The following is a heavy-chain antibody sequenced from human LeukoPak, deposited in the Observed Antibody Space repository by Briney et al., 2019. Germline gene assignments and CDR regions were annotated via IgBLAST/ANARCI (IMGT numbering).Heavy chain of an antibody. D-gene: IGHD6-13*01. Sequence: SQNLSLTCTVSGGSISSGSYYWSWIRQPAGKGLEWIGRIYTSGSTKYNPSLKSRVTISVDTSKNQFSLKLSSVTAADTAVYYCARARQQLARYYFDYWGQGTLVTVSS. V-gene: IGHV4-61*02. CDR1: GGSISSGSYY. CDR2: IYTSGST. CDR3: ARARQQLARYYFDY. J-gene: IGHJ4*02.